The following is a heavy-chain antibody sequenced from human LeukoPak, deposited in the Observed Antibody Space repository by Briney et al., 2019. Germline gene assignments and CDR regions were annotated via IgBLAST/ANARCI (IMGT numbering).Heavy chain of an antibody. J-gene: IGHJ4*02. V-gene: IGHV3-23*01. CDR1: GFTFSSHG. D-gene: IGHD5-24*01. Sequence: GGSLRLSCVASGFTFSSHGMSWVRQAPGKGLEWVSGIIPSGHTTYYADSVRGRFTISRDNSRNTVYLQMSSLRAEDTAVYYCAKDDRWLQFCCWGQGTLVTVSS. CDR2: IIPSGHTT. CDR3: AKDDRWLQFCC.